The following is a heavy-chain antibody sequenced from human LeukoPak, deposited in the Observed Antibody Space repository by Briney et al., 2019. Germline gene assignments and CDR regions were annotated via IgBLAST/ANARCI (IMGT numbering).Heavy chain of an antibody. D-gene: IGHD6-13*01. Sequence: PGGSLRLSCAASGFTFDDYAMHWVRQAPGKGLEWVSGVSWNSGSIGYADSVKGRFTISRDNAKNSLYLQMNSLRAEETALYYCAKDIGAGIAAAGPSIYFYYYGMDVWGQGTTVTVSS. CDR3: AKDIGAGIAAAGPSIYFYYYGMDV. CDR2: VSWNSGSI. CDR1: GFTFDDYA. J-gene: IGHJ6*02. V-gene: IGHV3-9*01.